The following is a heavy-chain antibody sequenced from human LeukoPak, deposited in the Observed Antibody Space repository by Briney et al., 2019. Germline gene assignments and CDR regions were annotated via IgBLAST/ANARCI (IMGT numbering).Heavy chain of an antibody. Sequence: GGSLRLSCAASGFTFIDYDMHWVRQVIGKGLEWVSAIGIRGDTHYSGSVKGRFTIYRENAESSLYLQMNSLRADDTAVYYCARGGIQVSGIDEFDYWGQGTLVTVSS. D-gene: IGHD6-19*01. CDR1: GFTFIDYD. CDR2: IGIRGDT. CDR3: ARGGIQVSGIDEFDY. V-gene: IGHV3-13*01. J-gene: IGHJ4*02.